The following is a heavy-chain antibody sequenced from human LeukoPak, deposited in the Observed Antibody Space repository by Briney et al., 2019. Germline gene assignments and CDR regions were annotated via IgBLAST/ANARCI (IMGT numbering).Heavy chain of an antibody. CDR3: ARMAGGSSGWSN. CDR2: MNPNSGNT. CDR1: GYTFTSYD. V-gene: IGHV1-8*01. D-gene: IGHD6-19*01. Sequence: ASVKVSCKASGYTFTSYDINWVRQATGQGLKWMGWMNPNSGNTGYAQKFQGRVTMTRNTSISTAYMELSSLRSEDTAVYYCARMAGGSSGWSNWGQGTLVTVSS. J-gene: IGHJ4*02.